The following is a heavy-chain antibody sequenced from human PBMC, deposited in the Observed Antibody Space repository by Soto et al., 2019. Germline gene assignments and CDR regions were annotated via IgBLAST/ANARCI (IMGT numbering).Heavy chain of an antibody. J-gene: IGHJ3*02. D-gene: IGHD4-17*01. Sequence: QVQLQESGPGLVKPSDTLSHTCAVSGYSISSSNWWGWIRQPPGKGLELIGYIYYSGSTYYNPSLKSRVTMSVGTSKNQFSLTLSSVTAVDTAVYYCARKNGVLDAFDIWGQGTMVTVSS. CDR3: ARKNGVLDAFDI. V-gene: IGHV4-28*01. CDR1: GYSISSSNW. CDR2: IYYSGST.